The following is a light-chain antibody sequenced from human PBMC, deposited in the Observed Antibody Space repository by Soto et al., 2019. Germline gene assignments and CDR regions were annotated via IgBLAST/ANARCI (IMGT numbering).Light chain of an antibody. CDR1: SSDVGGYNF. CDR3: TSFAGTNNPVV. V-gene: IGLV2-8*01. Sequence: QSVLTQPPSASGSPGQSVAISCTGTSSDVGGYNFVSWYQQYPGKAPKLLIYAVSQRPSGVPDRFSGSKSGNTASLTVSGLQAEDEADYYCTSFAGTNNPVVFGGGTKVTVL. J-gene: IGLJ2*01. CDR2: AVS.